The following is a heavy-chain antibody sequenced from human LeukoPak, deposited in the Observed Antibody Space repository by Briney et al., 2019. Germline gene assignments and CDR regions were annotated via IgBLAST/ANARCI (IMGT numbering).Heavy chain of an antibody. CDR3: ARTQVDTAMVPYYYYMDV. Sequence: HSETLSLTCTVSGGSISSSYWSWIRQPPGKGLEWIGYIDYSGSTNYNPSLKSRVTISVDTSKNQFSLKLSSVTAADTAVYYCARTQVDTAMVPYYYYMDVWGKGTTVTISS. J-gene: IGHJ6*03. CDR1: GGSISSSY. D-gene: IGHD5-18*01. CDR2: IDYSGST. V-gene: IGHV4-59*01.